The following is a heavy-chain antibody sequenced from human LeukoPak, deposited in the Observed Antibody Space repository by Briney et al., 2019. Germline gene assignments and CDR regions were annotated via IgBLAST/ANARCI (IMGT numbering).Heavy chain of an antibody. CDR2: IKQDGSEQ. CDR3: AREGRWRYDILTGYFDY. D-gene: IGHD3-9*01. J-gene: IGHJ4*02. CDR1: GFSLSTYW. Sequence: GGSLRLSCAASGFSLSTYWMSWVRQAPGKGLEWVANIKQDGSEQYYGDSVKGRFTISRDNANNSLFLQMDSLTAEDTAVYYCAREGRWRYDILTGYFDYWGQGILVTVSS. V-gene: IGHV3-7*01.